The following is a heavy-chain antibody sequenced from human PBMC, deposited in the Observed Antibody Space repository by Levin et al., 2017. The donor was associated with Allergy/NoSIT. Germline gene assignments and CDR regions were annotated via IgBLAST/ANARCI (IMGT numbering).Heavy chain of an antibody. CDR3: ARGFCSSTTCSERWNFYYYMDV. V-gene: IGHV7-4-1*01. Sequence: GASVKVSCKASGYTFTSHPMNVMHWVRQAPGQGLEWMGWINTNTGNPTYAQGFIGRFVFSSDSSVNTAYLQIDGLKAEDTAVYYCARGFCSSTTCSERWNFYYYMDVWGSGTTVTVSS. CDR1: GYTFTSHP. CDR2: INTNTGNP. J-gene: IGHJ6*03. D-gene: IGHD2-2*01.